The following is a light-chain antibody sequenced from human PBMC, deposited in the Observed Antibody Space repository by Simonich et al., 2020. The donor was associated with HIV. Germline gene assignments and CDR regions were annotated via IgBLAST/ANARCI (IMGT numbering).Light chain of an antibody. Sequence: IQLTQSPSFLSASVGDRVTITCRASQGISSYLTWYQQKPGKAPKLLLYAATTLQSGVPSRFSGSGSGTEFTLTISSLQPEDFATYYCQHLNSFPLTFGPGTKVDIK. CDR2: AAT. CDR1: QGISSY. J-gene: IGKJ3*01. V-gene: IGKV1-9*01. CDR3: QHLNSFPLT.